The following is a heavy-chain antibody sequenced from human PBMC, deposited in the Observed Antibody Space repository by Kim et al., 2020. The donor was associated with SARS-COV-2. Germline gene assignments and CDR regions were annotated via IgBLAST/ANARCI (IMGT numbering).Heavy chain of an antibody. J-gene: IGHJ5*02. CDR2: IYYSGST. CDR3: ARGAYHLIVLGHWFDP. CDR1: GGSISSSSYY. Sequence: SETLSLTCTVSGGSISSSSYYWGWIRQPPGKGLEWIGSIYYSGSTYYNPSLKSRVTISVDTSKNQFSLKLSSVTAADTAVYYCARGAYHLIVLGHWFDPWGQGTLVTVSS. D-gene: IGHD2-8*02. V-gene: IGHV4-39*01.